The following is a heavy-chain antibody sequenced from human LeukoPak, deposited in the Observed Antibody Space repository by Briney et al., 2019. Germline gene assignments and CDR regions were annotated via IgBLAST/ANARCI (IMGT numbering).Heavy chain of an antibody. V-gene: IGHV4-34*01. CDR1: GGSFSGYY. J-gene: IGHJ5*02. Sequence: SETLSLTCAVYGGSFSGYYWSWVRQPPGKGLEWIGEIDHSGSTNYNPSLTSRVTISVDTSKNQFSLKLSSVTAADTAVYYCARGGIDSGWFDPWGQGTLVTVSS. CDR2: IDHSGST. CDR3: ARGGIDSGWFDP. D-gene: IGHD6-25*01.